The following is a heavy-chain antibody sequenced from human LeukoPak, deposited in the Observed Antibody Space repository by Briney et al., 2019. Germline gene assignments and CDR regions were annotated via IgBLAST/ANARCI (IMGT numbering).Heavy chain of an antibody. V-gene: IGHV3-23*01. Sequence: GGSLRLSCAASGFTFSSYATSWVRQAPGKGLEWVSGISGSGGSTYYADSVKGRFTISRDNSKNTLYLQMNRLRAEDTAVYYCAKAAGRIGGDYWGQGTLVTVSS. CDR1: GFTFSSYA. D-gene: IGHD3-10*01. J-gene: IGHJ4*02. CDR3: AKAAGRIGGDY. CDR2: ISGSGGST.